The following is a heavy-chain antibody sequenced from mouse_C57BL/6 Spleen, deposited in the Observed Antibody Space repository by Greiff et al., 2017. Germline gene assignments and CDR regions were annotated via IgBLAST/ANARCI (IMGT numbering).Heavy chain of an antibody. CDR1: GFTFSSYA. D-gene: IGHD2-2*01. V-gene: IGHV5-4*03. CDR3: ARVIYYGYDGGYYFDY. CDR2: ISDGGSYT. J-gene: IGHJ2*01. Sequence: EVKLVESGGGLVKPGGSLKLSCAASGFTFSSYAMSWVRQTPDKRREWVATISDGGSYTSYPDNVKGRFPISRDNAKNNLYLQMRHLKSEDTDMYYCARVIYYGYDGGYYFDYWGQGTTLTVSS.